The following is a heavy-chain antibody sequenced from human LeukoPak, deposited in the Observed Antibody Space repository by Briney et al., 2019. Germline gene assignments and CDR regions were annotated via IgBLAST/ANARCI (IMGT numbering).Heavy chain of an antibody. D-gene: IGHD1-26*01. V-gene: IGHV3-7*01. CDR3: VRDTGGSGSYPDY. J-gene: IGHJ4*02. CDR2: IKQDGSER. CDR1: GFTFSNYW. Sequence: GGSLRLSCAASGFTFSNYWMAWVRQAPGKGLDWVANIKQDGSERYYVDSVRGRFTISRDNAKNSVYLQVNSLRVEDTAMYYCVRDTGGSGSYPDYSGRRVLVTISS.